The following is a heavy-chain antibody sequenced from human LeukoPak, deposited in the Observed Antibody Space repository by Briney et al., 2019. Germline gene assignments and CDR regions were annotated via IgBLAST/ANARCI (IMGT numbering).Heavy chain of an antibody. CDR3: ASQTADYYDSSGPGY. D-gene: IGHD3-22*01. CDR2: INHSGST. CDR1: GGSFSGYY. V-gene: IGHV4-34*01. Sequence: SETLSLTCAVYGGSFSGYYWSWNRQPPGKGLEWIGEINHSGSTNYNPSLKSRVTISVDTSKNQFSLKLSSVTAADTAVYYCASQTADYYDSSGPGYWGQGTLVTVSS. J-gene: IGHJ4*02.